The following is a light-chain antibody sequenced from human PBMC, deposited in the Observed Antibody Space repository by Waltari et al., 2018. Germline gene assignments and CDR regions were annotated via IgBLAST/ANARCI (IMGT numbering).Light chain of an antibody. CDR1: QGISSY. CDR3: QQYNSYSF. J-gene: IGKJ2*01. V-gene: IGKV1-8*01. Sequence: AIRMTQSPSSFSASTGDRVTITCRASQGISSYLAWYQQKPGQAPKLLIYAASTLQSGVPSRFSGSGSGTDFTLTISCLQSEDFATYYCQQYNSYSFFGQGTKLAIK. CDR2: AAS.